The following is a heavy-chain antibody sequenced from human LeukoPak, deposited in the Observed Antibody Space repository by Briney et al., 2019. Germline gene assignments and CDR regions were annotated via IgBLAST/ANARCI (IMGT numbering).Heavy chain of an antibody. CDR1: GGSHSGYY. V-gene: IGHV4-34*01. CDR2: FNQTGNP. CDR3: ARGQAVVAATPPYWFDY. D-gene: IGHD2-15*01. J-gene: IGHJ4*02. Sequence: SETLSLTCAVYGGSHSGYYWSWIRQPPANGLDWIGEFNQTGNPNYNTSLKSRVTISVDTSKNQFSLKLSSVTAADTAVYYCARGQAVVAATPPYWFDYWGQGTQVTVSS.